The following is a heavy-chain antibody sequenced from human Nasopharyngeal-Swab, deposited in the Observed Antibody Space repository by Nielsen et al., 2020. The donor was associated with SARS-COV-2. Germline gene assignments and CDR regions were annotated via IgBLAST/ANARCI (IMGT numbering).Heavy chain of an antibody. CDR2: IIPIFGTA. CDR1: GGTFSSYA. J-gene: IGHJ3*02. Sequence: SVKVSCKASGGTFSSYAISWVRQAPGQGLEWMGGIIPIFGTANYAQKFQGRVTITADESTSTAYMELSSLRSEDTAVYYCAAGVGYCTNGVCHPDDAFDIWGQGTMVTVSS. V-gene: IGHV1-69*13. CDR3: AAGVGYCTNGVCHPDDAFDI. D-gene: IGHD2-8*01.